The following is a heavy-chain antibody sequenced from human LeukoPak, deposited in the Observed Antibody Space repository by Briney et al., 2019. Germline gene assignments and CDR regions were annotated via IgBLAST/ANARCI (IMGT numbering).Heavy chain of an antibody. Sequence: PGGSLRLSCAASGFTFSSYSMNWVRQAPGKGLEWVSYISSSSSTIYYADSVKGRLTISRDNAKNSLYLQMNSLRDEDTAVYYCARGKSGWYFSVDYWGQGTLVTVSS. V-gene: IGHV3-48*02. D-gene: IGHD6-19*01. CDR3: ARGKSGWYFSVDY. CDR1: GFTFSSYS. CDR2: ISSSSSTI. J-gene: IGHJ4*02.